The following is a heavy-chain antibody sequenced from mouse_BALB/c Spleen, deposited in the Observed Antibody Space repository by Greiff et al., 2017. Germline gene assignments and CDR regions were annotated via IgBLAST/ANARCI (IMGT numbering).Heavy chain of an antibody. Sequence: QVTLKVSGPGILQPSQTLSLTCSFSGFSLSTSGMSVGWIRQPSGQGLEWLSHIWWNDDKYYNPALKSRLTISKDTSNNQVFLKIASVVTADTATYYCARIEGLGYYFDYWGQGTTLTVSS. CDR3: ARIEGLGYYFDY. D-gene: IGHD4-1*01. V-gene: IGHV8-8*01. CDR2: IWWNDDK. J-gene: IGHJ2*01. CDR1: GFSLSTSGMS.